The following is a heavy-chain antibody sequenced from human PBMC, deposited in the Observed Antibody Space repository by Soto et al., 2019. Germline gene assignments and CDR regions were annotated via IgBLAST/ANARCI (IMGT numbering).Heavy chain of an antibody. Sequence: QVQLVQSGAEVKKTGSSVKVSCKASGGTFSSYAISWVRQAPGQGLEWRGGINPIPGTANYAQKDQGRVTITADEYTSKEYRELRRLRSEDTAEYYCERSQGSNTSLEIYYYYYYGKDDWGQGTTVTVYS. CDR2: INPIPGTA. CDR3: ERSQGSNTSLEIYYYYYYGKDD. J-gene: IGHJ6*02. D-gene: IGHD2-2*01. V-gene: IGHV1-69*01. CDR1: GGTFSSYA.